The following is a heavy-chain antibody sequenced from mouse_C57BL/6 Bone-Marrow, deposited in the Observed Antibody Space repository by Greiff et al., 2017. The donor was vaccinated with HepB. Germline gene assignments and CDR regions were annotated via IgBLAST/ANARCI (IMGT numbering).Heavy chain of an antibody. CDR2: IDPNSGGT. D-gene: IGHD1-1*01. Sequence: QVQLPQPGAELVKPGASVKLSCKASGYTFTSYWMHWVKQRPGRGLEWIGRIDPNSGGTKYNEKFKSKATLTVDKPSSTAYMQLSSLTSEDSAVYYCASTHYYGSIYFDDWGQGTTLTVSS. CDR1: GYTFTSYW. V-gene: IGHV1-72*01. J-gene: IGHJ2*01. CDR3: ASTHYYGSIYFDD.